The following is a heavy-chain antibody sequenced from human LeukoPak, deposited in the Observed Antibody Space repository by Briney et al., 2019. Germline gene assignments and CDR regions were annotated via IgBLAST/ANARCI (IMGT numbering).Heavy chain of an antibody. Sequence: PSETLSLTCTVSGGSISSGGYYWSWIRQHPGKGLEWIGYIYYSGSTYYNPSLKSRVTISVDTSKNQFSLKLSSVTAADTAVYYCARVGGNSVRVFDYWGQGTLVTVSS. CDR3: ARVGGNSVRVFDY. V-gene: IGHV4-31*03. CDR1: GGSISSGGYY. J-gene: IGHJ4*02. D-gene: IGHD4-23*01. CDR2: IYYSGST.